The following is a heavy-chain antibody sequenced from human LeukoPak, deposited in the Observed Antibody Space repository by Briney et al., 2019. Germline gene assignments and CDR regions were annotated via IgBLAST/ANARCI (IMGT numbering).Heavy chain of an antibody. D-gene: IGHD1-26*01. CDR1: GGSISSYY. CDR2: IYYSGST. V-gene: IGHV4-59*01. J-gene: IGHJ3*02. Sequence: SETLSLTCTVSGGSISSYYWSWLRQPPGKGLEWIVYIYYSGSTSYNPSLKSRVTISVDTSKKQFSLKLSSVTAADTAFYYCARYIVSYPHDAFDIWGQGTMVTVSS. CDR3: ARYIVSYPHDAFDI.